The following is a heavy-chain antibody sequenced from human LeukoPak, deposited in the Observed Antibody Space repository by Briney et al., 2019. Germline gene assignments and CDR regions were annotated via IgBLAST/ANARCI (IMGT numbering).Heavy chain of an antibody. D-gene: IGHD6-6*01. Sequence: KPSETLSLTCAVYGGSFSGYYWSWIRQTPGKGLEWIGEIIHSGSTNYSPSLKSRDTISLDTAKSQFSLRLTSVTAADTAVYYCAGYSGSPRYFDYWGQGTLVTVSS. CDR1: GGSFSGYY. V-gene: IGHV4-34*12. J-gene: IGHJ4*02. CDR3: AGYSGSPRYFDY. CDR2: IIHSGST.